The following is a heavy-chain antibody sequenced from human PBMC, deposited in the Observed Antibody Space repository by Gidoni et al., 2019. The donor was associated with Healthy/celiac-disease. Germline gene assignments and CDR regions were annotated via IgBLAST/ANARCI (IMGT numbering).Heavy chain of an antibody. Sequence: EVQLVESGGGLVQPGGSLRLSCAASGFTSSSYSMNWVSYISSSSSTIYYADSVKGRFTISRDNAKNSLYLQMNSLRAEDTAVYYCARDEGRKVRGVDYWGQGTLVTVSS. CDR1: GFTSSSYS. J-gene: IGHJ4*02. CDR3: ARDEGRKVRGVDY. CDR2: ISSSSSTI. D-gene: IGHD3-10*01. V-gene: IGHV3-48*01.